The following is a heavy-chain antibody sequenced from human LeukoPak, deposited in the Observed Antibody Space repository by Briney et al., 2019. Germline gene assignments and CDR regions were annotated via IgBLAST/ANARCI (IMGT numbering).Heavy chain of an antibody. J-gene: IGHJ4*02. CDR1: GGSFSGYY. CDR2: IYYSGST. V-gene: IGHV4-59*08. Sequence: PSETLSLTCVVYGGSFSGYYWSWIRQPPGKGLEWIGDIYYSGSTNYNPSLKSRVTISVDTSKNQFSLKLSSVTAADTAVYYCARRADSSGWPFFDYWGQGTLVTVS. D-gene: IGHD6-19*01. CDR3: ARRADSSGWPFFDY.